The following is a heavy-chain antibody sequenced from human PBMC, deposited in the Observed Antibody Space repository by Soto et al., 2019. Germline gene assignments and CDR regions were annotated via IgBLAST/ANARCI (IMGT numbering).Heavy chain of an antibody. CDR3: ARRGSGSYYAH. D-gene: IGHD1-26*01. CDR1: GFTFSNYA. CDR2: ISGSGDST. V-gene: IGHV3-23*01. J-gene: IGHJ4*02. Sequence: EVQLLESGGGLVQPGGSLRLSCAASGFTFSNYAMNWVRQAPGKGLEWVSVISGSGDSTYYADSVKGRFTISRDNSKNTLYLQMNSLRAEDTAIYYCARRGSGSYYAHWGQGTLVTASS.